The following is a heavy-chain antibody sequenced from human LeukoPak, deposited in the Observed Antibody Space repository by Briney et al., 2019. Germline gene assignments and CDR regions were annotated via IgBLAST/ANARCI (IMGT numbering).Heavy chain of an antibody. Sequence: GGLRLSCAASGFAFSSYWMHWVRPAPGKGLVWVSRIYSDGSITNYADSVKGRFTISRDNAKNTLYLQMNSLRAEDTAVYYCARGVMNYYGMDVWGQGTTVTVSS. CDR2: IYSDGSIT. CDR3: ARGVMNYYGMDV. CDR1: GFAFSSYW. D-gene: IGHD3-16*01. J-gene: IGHJ6*02. V-gene: IGHV3-74*01.